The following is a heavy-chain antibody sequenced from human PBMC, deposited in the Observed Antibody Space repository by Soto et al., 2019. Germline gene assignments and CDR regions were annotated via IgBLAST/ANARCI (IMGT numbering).Heavy chain of an antibody. J-gene: IGHJ4*02. V-gene: IGHV1-69*08. Sequence: QVQLVQSGAEVKKPGSSVKVSCKASGGTLSTSTFTWVRQAPGQGLEWMGRTIPILDVADYAQDFQGRVTITADKSTSTAYMELTSLTSKDTAVYYCARDSPIGSTYSGYDAIDSWGQGTLVTVSS. CDR2: TIPILDVA. CDR3: ARDSPIGSTYSGYDAIDS. D-gene: IGHD5-12*01. CDR1: GGTLSTST.